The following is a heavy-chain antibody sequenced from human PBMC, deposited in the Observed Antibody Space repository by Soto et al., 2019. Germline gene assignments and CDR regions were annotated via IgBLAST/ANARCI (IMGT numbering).Heavy chain of an antibody. CDR1: GGTFSSYA. D-gene: IGHD4-17*01. CDR3: ARVLYGDYVIDY. J-gene: IGHJ4*02. V-gene: IGHV1-69*05. Sequence: AVKVSCKASGGTFSSYAISWVRQAPGQGLEWMGGINPIFGTANYAQKFQGRVTMTTDTSTSTVYMELSSLRSEDTAVYYCARVLYGDYVIDYWGQGTLVTVSS. CDR2: INPIFGTA.